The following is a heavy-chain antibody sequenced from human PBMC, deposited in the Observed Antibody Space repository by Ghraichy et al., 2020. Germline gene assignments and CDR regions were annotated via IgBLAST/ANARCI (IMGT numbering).Heavy chain of an antibody. CDR2: INHSGST. V-gene: IGHV4-34*01. D-gene: IGHD3-10*01. CDR1: GGSFSGYY. CDR3: ARGRMSIKQMVRGVYDY. Sequence: SETLSLTCAVYGGSFSGYYWSWIRQPPGKGLEWIGEINHSGSTNYNPSLKSRVTISVDTSKNQFSLKLSSVTAADTAVYYCARGRMSIKQMVRGVYDYWGQGTLVTVSS. J-gene: IGHJ4*02.